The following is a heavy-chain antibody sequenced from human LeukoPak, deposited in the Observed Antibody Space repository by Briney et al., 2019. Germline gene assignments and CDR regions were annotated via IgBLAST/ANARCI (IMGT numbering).Heavy chain of an antibody. V-gene: IGHV3-49*04. Sequence: PGGSLRLSCTASGFTFGDYAMSWVRQAPGKGLEWVGFIRSKAYGGTTEYAASVKGRFTISRDDSKSIGYLQMNSLKTEDTAVYYCTRDRYYYGSGSYGDAFDIWGQGTMVTVSS. CDR3: TRDRYYYGSGSYGDAFDI. CDR1: GFTFGDYA. J-gene: IGHJ3*02. D-gene: IGHD3-10*01. CDR2: IRSKAYGGTT.